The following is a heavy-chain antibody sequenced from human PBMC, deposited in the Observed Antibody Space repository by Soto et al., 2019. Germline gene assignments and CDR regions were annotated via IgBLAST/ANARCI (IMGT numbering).Heavy chain of an antibody. CDR1: GFTFSSYG. D-gene: IGHD6-13*01. CDR3: ARDGIAAACKWKYYYYYYGMDV. J-gene: IGHJ6*02. V-gene: IGHV3-33*01. Sequence: GSLRLSCAASGFTFSSYGMHWVRQAPGKGLEWVAVIWYDGSNKYYADSVKGRFTISRDNSKNTLYLQMNSLRAEDTAVYYCARDGIAAACKWKYYYYYYGMDVWGQGTTVTVSS. CDR2: IWYDGSNK.